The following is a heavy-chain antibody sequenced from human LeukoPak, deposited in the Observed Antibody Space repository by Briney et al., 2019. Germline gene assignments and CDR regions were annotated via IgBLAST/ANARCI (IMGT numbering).Heavy chain of an antibody. J-gene: IGHJ4*02. V-gene: IGHV3-48*03. CDR2: ITSSGRTR. CDR1: GFTFSGYE. Sequence: GGSLRPSCAASGFTFSGYEMNWVRQAPGKGLERGSYITSSGRTRYYADSVKGRFTLSRDNAKNSLYLQMNSLRAEDTAIYYCARESPHCSGVSCFFDYWGQGTPVTVSS. D-gene: IGHD2-15*01. CDR3: ARESPHCSGVSCFFDY.